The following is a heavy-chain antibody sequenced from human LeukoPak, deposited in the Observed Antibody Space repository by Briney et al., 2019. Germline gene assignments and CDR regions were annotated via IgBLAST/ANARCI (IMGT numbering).Heavy chain of an antibody. D-gene: IGHD3-10*01. CDR3: AREGPEFLELLWHAFDL. V-gene: IGHV3-30*02. CDR2: IRYDGSNK. Sequence: GGSLRLSCAASGFVFSSYGMHWVRQATGKGLEWVAFIRYDGSNKYYADSVNGRFTISRDNAKNSLYLQMNSLRAEDTAVYYCAREGPEFLELLWHAFDLWGQGTMVTVSS. J-gene: IGHJ3*01. CDR1: GFVFSSYG.